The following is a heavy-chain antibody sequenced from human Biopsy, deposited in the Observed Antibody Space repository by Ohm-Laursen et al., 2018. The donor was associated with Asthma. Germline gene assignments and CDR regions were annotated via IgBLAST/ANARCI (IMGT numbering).Heavy chain of an antibody. CDR2: IYSGGTS. V-gene: IGHV3-66*02. J-gene: IGHJ6*02. CDR1: GFAVSRDH. CDR3: AKDVVWFRELGGMDV. D-gene: IGHD3-10*01. Sequence: SLRLSCAASGFAVSRDHMFWVRQAPGKGLEWVSVIYSGGTSHTADSVRGRFTISRDYSKNTLYLQMNSLRAGDTAVYYCAKDVVWFRELGGMDVWGQGTTVTVSS.